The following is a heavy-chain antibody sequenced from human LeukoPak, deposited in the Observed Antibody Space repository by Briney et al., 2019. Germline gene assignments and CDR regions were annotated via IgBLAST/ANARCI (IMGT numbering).Heavy chain of an antibody. CDR1: GFTLRSYE. CDR2: ISSDSKII. J-gene: IGHJ4*02. Sequence: GGSLRLSCVVSGFTLRSYEMNWVRQAPGKGLEWLSYISSDSKIIYYAGPVQGRFTISRDNAHNSVYLQMNSLRAEDTAVYYCARAKATGIDYWGRGTLVTASS. V-gene: IGHV3-48*03. CDR3: ARAKATGIDY.